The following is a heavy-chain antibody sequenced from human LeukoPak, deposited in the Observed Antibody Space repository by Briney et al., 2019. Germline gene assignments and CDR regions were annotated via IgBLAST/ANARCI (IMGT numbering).Heavy chain of an antibody. Sequence: GGSLRLSCAASGFTFSTFAMIWVRQPPEKGLEWVSATSSSDDGTYHADSVRGRFTIYRDNFRNTLYLQMNRLRVEDAALYYCARAPVTSCRGAFCYPFDLWGQGVLVTVSS. D-gene: IGHD2-21*01. CDR3: ARAPVTSCRGAFCYPFDL. V-gene: IGHV3-23*01. CDR1: GFTFSTFA. CDR2: TSSSDDGT. J-gene: IGHJ4*02.